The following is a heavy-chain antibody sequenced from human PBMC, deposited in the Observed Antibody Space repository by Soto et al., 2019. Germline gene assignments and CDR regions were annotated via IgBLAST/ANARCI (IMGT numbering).Heavy chain of an antibody. CDR2: ISYDGSNK. V-gene: IGHV3-30*18. CDR3: AKWDSYGDY. Sequence: QVQLVESGGGVVQPGRSLRLSCAASGFTFSSYGMHWVRQAPGKGLEWVAVISYDGSNKYYADSVKGRFTISRDNSKNTLYLQMNRLRAEDTAVYYCAKWDSYGDYWGQGTLVTVSS. J-gene: IGHJ4*02. D-gene: IGHD5-18*01. CDR1: GFTFSSYG.